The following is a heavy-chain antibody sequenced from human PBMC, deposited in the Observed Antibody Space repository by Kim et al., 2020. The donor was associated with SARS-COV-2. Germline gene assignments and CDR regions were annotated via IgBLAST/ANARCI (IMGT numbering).Heavy chain of an antibody. CDR3: ARGPGELYPLDY. CDR2: IFGSGST. CDR1: GGSITNYH. V-gene: IGHV4-4*07. J-gene: IGHJ4*02. D-gene: IGHD1-26*01. Sequence: SETLSLTCTVSGGSITNYHWSWIRQPAGKGLEWIGRIFGSGSTIYNPSLKSRVTVSIDTSKNQFSLKLSSVTAADTAVYYCARGPGELYPLDYWGQGTLVTVSS.